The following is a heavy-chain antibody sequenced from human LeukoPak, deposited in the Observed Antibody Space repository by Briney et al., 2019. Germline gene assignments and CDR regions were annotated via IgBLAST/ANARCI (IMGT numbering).Heavy chain of an antibody. V-gene: IGHV3-21*01. CDR3: VSSHHGSGTYRPFDY. D-gene: IGHD3-10*01. J-gene: IGHJ4*02. CDR1: GFTFSRYS. CDR2: ISNGSSYI. Sequence: GGSLRLSCAGSGFTFSRYSVNWVRQAPAKGLEWVSSISNGSSYIYYADSVQGRFTISRDNGKNSLYLQMNSLRADDTAVYYCVSSHHGSGTYRPFDYWGQGTLVTVSS.